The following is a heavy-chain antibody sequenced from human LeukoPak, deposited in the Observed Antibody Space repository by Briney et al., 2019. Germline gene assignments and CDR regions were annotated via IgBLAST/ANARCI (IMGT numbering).Heavy chain of an antibody. CDR3: ARSRIAAAGTGS. J-gene: IGHJ5*02. Sequence: SETLSLTCTVSGGSISSSSYYWGWIRQPPGKGLEWIGSIYYSGSTYYNPSLKSRVTISVDTSKNQFSLKLSSVTAADTAVYYCARSRIAAAGTGSWGQGTLVTVSS. CDR2: IYYSGST. D-gene: IGHD6-13*01. V-gene: IGHV4-39*07. CDR1: GGSISSSSYY.